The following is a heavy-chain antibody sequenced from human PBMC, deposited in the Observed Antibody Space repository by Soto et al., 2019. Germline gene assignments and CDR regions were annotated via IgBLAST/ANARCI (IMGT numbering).Heavy chain of an antibody. Sequence: SETLSLTCGVSGGTIRSPDWWTWVRQPPGKGLEWIGEIFQGGSTNYTPSLESRVTITVDKAKNQFSLKLSSVTAADTAVYYCRTVDTAMDYYYGMDVWGQGTTVTVSS. CDR2: IFQGGST. J-gene: IGHJ6*02. D-gene: IGHD5-18*01. CDR3: RTVDTAMDYYYGMDV. V-gene: IGHV4-4*02. CDR1: GGTIRSPDW.